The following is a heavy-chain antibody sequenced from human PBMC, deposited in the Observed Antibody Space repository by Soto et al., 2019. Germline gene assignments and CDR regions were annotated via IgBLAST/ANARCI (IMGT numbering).Heavy chain of an antibody. J-gene: IGHJ6*02. CDR3: ARDRDSDSFFPYYYGMDV. CDR1: GFTFSSYE. D-gene: IGHD2-15*01. V-gene: IGHV3-48*03. CDR2: LSSSGTTT. Sequence: EVQLMESGGGLVQPGGSLRLSCAASGFTFSSYEMNWVRQAPGKGLEWVSYLSSSGTTTYYADSVKGRFTISRDNAKNSLYLQMNSLRIEDTAVYYCARDRDSDSFFPYYYGMDVWGQGTTVTVSS.